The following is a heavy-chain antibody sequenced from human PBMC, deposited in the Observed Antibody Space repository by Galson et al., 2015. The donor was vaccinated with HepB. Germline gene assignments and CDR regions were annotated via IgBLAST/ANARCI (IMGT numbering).Heavy chain of an antibody. CDR2: VSGGGAYT. D-gene: IGHD3-10*01. CDR1: GFTFNKHA. CDR3: AKAVGGQYYGSGSYSDY. V-gene: IGHV3-23*01. J-gene: IGHJ4*02. Sequence: SLRLSCAASGFTFNKHAMSWVRQAPGKGLEWVAAVSGGGAYTFYADSVKGRFTISRDNWKNTLYLQMKGLRADDTALYYCAKAVGGQYYGSGSYSDYWGQGTLVTVSP.